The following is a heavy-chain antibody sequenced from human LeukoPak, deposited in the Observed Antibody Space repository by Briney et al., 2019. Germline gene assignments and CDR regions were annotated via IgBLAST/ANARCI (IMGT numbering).Heavy chain of an antibody. CDR2: IKQDGSEK. CDR3: ARAGTDVGHYYYYGMDV. J-gene: IGHJ6*02. Sequence: GGSLRLSCAASGFTFSSYWMSWVRQAPGKGLEWVANIKQDGSEKYYVDSVKGRFTISRDNAKNSLYLQMNSLRAEDTAVYYCARAGTDVGHYYYYGMDVWGQGTTVTVSS. CDR1: GFTFSSYW. D-gene: IGHD1/OR15-1a*01. V-gene: IGHV3-7*01.